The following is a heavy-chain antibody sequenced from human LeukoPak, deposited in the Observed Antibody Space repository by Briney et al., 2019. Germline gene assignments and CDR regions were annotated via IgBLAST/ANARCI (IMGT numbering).Heavy chain of an antibody. CDR2: INPNSGGT. D-gene: IGHD6-13*01. CDR3: ARDQRSSWTTYYYYYGMDV. CDR1: GYTFTGYY. Sequence: GASVKVSCKASGYTFTGYYMHWVRQAPGQGLEWMGWINPNSGGTNYAQKFQGRVTMTRDMSISTAYMELSRLRSDDTAVYYCARDQRSSWTTYYYYYGMDVWGQGTTVTVSS. J-gene: IGHJ6*02. V-gene: IGHV1-2*02.